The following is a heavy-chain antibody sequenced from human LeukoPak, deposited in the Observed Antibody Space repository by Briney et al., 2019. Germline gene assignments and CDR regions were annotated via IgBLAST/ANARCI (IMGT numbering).Heavy chain of an antibody. Sequence: PWRSLRLSWAASGFTFNSYSMNWVRQAPGKGLEWVSSISSSSSYIYYADSVKGRFTISRDNAKNSLYLQMNSLRAEDTAVYYCARDGRGDWDFDYWGQGTLVTVSS. D-gene: IGHD1-1*01. CDR2: ISSSSSYI. CDR1: GFTFNSYS. CDR3: ARDGRGDWDFDY. V-gene: IGHV3-21*01. J-gene: IGHJ4*02.